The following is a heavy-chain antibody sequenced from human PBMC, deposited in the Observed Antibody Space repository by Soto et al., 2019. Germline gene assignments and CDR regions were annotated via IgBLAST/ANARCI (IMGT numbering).Heavy chain of an antibody. V-gene: IGHV3-33*06. Sequence: GGSLRLSCAASGFNFRNYAMHWVRQAPGKGLEWVAVIWSDGSEQYYGASVKGRVTISRDNFKNTVSLQMNSLRVEDTAIYYCAKDRDFWSGYNPPSVFDPWGQGTQVTVSS. CDR1: GFNFRNYA. D-gene: IGHD3-3*01. CDR3: AKDRDFWSGYNPPSVFDP. CDR2: IWSDGSEQ. J-gene: IGHJ5*02.